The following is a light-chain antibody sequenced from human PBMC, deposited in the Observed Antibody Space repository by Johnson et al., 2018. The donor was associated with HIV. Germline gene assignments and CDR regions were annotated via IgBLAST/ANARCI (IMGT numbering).Light chain of an antibody. CDR1: RSNIGNNY. Sequence: QSVLTQPPSVSAAPGQKVTISCSGGRSNIGNNYVSWYQQLPGTTPKLLMYEDNERPSGIADRFSGSKSGTSAILDITGLQTGDEADYYCGVWDNSLSASYVFGTGTKVSVL. CDR3: GVWDNSLSASYV. CDR2: EDN. V-gene: IGLV1-51*02. J-gene: IGLJ1*01.